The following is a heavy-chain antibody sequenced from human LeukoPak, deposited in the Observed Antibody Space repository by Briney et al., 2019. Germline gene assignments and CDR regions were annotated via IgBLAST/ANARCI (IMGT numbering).Heavy chain of an antibody. CDR3: TRATSVVVPAADHYYYGMDV. CDR1: GSTFTGYY. J-gene: IGHJ6*02. CDR2: INPNSGGT. V-gene: IGHV1-2*02. Sequence: GASVEVSCKASGSTFTGYYMHWVRQAPGQGLEWMGWINPNSGGTDYAQKFQGRVTMTRDTSLSTAYMELSRLRSDDAAVYYCTRATSVVVPAADHYYYGMDVWGQGTTVTVSS. D-gene: IGHD2-2*01.